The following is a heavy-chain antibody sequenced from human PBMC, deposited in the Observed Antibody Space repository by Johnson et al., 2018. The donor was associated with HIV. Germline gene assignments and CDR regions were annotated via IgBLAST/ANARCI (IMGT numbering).Heavy chain of an antibody. J-gene: IGHJ3*02. CDR3: AKGLGGAVDI. D-gene: IGHD3-16*01. CDR1: GVTVSSNY. Sequence: VQLVESGGGLVQPGGSLRLSCAASGVTVSSNYMTWVRQAPGKGLEWVSGISGSDFGPYYADSVRGRFTISRDNSKNTLYLQMNSLRAEDTAVYYCAKGLGGAVDIWGQGTMVTVSS. V-gene: IGHV3-23*04. CDR2: ISGSDFGP.